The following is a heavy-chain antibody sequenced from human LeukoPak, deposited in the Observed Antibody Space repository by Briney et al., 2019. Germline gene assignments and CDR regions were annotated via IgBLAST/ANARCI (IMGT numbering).Heavy chain of an antibody. D-gene: IGHD3-10*01. V-gene: IGHV4-4*02. J-gene: IGHJ5*02. CDR3: ARITYGRWFDP. CDR2: IYYSGST. CDR1: GGSISSNNW. Sequence: SETLSLTCSVSGGSISSNNWWTWVRQPPGKGLEWIGEIYYSGSTYYNPSLKSRVTISVDTSKNQFSLKLSSVTAADTAVYYCARITYGRWFDPWGQGTLVTVSS.